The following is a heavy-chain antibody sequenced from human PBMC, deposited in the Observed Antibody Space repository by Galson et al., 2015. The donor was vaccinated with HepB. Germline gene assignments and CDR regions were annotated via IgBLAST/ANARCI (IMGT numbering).Heavy chain of an antibody. V-gene: IGHV3-48*01. Sequence: SLRLSCAASGFTFSSYSMNWVRQAPGKGLEWVSYISSSSSTIYYADSVKGRFTISRDNSKNTLYLQMNSLRAEDTAVYYCARGSQKGNLHYYYYGMDVWGQGTTVTVSS. CDR3: ARGSQKGNLHYYYYGMDV. J-gene: IGHJ6*02. D-gene: IGHD4-23*01. CDR2: ISSSSSTI. CDR1: GFTFSSYS.